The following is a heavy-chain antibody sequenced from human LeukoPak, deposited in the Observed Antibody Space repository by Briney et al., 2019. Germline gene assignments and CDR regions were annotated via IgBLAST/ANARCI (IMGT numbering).Heavy chain of an antibody. V-gene: IGHV3-7*01. J-gene: IGHJ4*02. D-gene: IGHD2-8*01. CDR1: GFTFSSYW. Sequence: GGSLRLSCAASGFTFSSYWMSWVRQAPGKGLEWVANIKQDGSEKYYVDSVKGRFTISRDNAKNSLYLQMNSLRAEDTAVYYCATGYCTNGVCYPLGYWGQGTLVTVSS. CDR3: ATGYCTNGVCYPLGY. CDR2: IKQDGSEK.